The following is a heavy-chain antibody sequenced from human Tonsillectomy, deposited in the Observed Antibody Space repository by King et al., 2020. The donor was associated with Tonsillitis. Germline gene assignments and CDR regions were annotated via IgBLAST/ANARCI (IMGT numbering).Heavy chain of an antibody. CDR1: GFTFSSYA. CDR3: ARAYTALATGHVDH. CDR2: ISYDGSNK. Sequence: VQLVESGGGVVQPGRSLRLSCAASGFTFSSYAMHWVRQAPGKGLEWVALISYDGSNKYYADSVKGRFTISRDNSKNTLSLQMDSLRAEDTAVYYCARAYTALATGHVDHWGQGTLVTVSS. V-gene: IGHV3-30-3*01. J-gene: IGHJ4*02. D-gene: IGHD5-18*01.